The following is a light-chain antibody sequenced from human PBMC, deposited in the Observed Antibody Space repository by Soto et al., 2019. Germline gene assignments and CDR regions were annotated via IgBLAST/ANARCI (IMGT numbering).Light chain of an antibody. CDR3: QQYYSYPIT. V-gene: IGKV1-5*01. J-gene: IGKJ5*01. CDR2: AAS. Sequence: DIQMTQSPSTLSGSVGERVTITCRASQTISSWLAWYQQKPGKAPKLLIYAASTLQSGVPSRFSGSGSGTDFTLTISCLQSEDFATYYCQQYYSYPITFGQGTRLEI. CDR1: QTISSW.